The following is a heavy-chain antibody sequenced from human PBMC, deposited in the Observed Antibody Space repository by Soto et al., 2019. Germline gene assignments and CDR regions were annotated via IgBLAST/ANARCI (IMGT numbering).Heavy chain of an antibody. CDR2: ISSNGGST. Sequence: GGSLRLSCAASGFTFSSYAMHWVRQAPGKGLEYVSAISSNGGSTYYANSVKGRFTISRDNSKNTLYLQMGSLRAEDMAVYYCARGGVVVAGVAFDIWGQGTMVTVSS. D-gene: IGHD2-15*01. CDR3: ARGGVVVAGVAFDI. J-gene: IGHJ3*02. CDR1: GFTFSSYA. V-gene: IGHV3-64*01.